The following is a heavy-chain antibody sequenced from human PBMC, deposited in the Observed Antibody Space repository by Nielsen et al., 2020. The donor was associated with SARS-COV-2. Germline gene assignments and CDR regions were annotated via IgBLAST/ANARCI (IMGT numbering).Heavy chain of an antibody. V-gene: IGHV3-9*01. CDR1: GFTFDDYA. CDR3: AKAPNPLAAAGYYYFDY. D-gene: IGHD6-13*01. J-gene: IGHJ4*02. Sequence: LKISCAASGFTFDDYAMHWVRQAPGKGLEWVSGVSWNSGSIGYADSVKGRFTISRDNAKNSLYLQMNSLRAEDTALYYCAKAPNPLAAAGYYYFDYWGQGTLVTVSS. CDR2: VSWNSGSI.